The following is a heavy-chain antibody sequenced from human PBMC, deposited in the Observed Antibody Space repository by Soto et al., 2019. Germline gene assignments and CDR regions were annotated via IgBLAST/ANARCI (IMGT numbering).Heavy chain of an antibody. CDR3: ARGGKSYYYDSSGSPPQPYLDY. CDR1: GGTFSSYA. D-gene: IGHD3-22*01. CDR2: IIPIFGTA. Sequence: SVKVSCKASGGTFSSYAISWVRHAPGQGLEWMGGIIPIFGTANYAQKFQGRVTITADESTSTAYMELSSLRSEDTAVYYCARGGKSYYYDSSGSPPQPYLDYWG. J-gene: IGHJ4*01. V-gene: IGHV1-69*13.